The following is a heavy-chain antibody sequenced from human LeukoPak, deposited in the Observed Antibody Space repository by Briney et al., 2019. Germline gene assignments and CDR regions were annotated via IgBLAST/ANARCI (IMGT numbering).Heavy chain of an antibody. D-gene: IGHD6-13*01. V-gene: IGHV4-31*03. CDR2: IYYSGST. Sequence: SQTLSLTCTVSGGSISGVGYYWSWIRQHPGKGLEWIGHIYYSGSTYYKPSLKSRVTISVDTSKNQFSLKLSSVTAADTAVYYCARVGPNSSSWYLSWFDPWGQGTLVTVSS. CDR1: GGSISGVGYY. J-gene: IGHJ5*02. CDR3: ARVGPNSSSWYLSWFDP.